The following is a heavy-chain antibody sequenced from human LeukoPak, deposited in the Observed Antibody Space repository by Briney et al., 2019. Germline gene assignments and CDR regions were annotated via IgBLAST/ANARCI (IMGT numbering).Heavy chain of an antibody. CDR3: ARAIVGATPFDP. V-gene: IGHV3-23*01. CDR1: GFTFSSYA. D-gene: IGHD1-26*01. CDR2: ISGSGGST. Sequence: GGSLRLSCAASGFTFSSYAMSWVRQAPGKGLEWVSAISGSGGSTYYADSVKGRFTISRDNSKNTLYLQMNSQRAEDTAVYYCARAIVGATPFDPWGQGTLVTVSS. J-gene: IGHJ5*02.